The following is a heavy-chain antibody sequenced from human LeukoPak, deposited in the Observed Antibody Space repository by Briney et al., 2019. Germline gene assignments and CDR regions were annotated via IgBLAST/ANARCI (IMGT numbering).Heavy chain of an antibody. J-gene: IGHJ4*02. CDR2: VYHTGST. CDR3: ASRDDSGPY. V-gene: IGHV4-4*02. CDR1: GGSTTSPYW. D-gene: IGHD4-17*01. Sequence: KTSETLSLTCAVFGGSTTSPYWWTWVRQSPVKGLEWIGEVYHTGSTNHNPSLKSRVTVSVDKSNNQFSLKLTSLTAADTAVYYCASRDDSGPYWGQGTLVTVSS.